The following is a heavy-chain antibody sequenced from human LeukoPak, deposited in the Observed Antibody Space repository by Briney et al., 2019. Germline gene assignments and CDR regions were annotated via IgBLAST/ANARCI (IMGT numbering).Heavy chain of an antibody. J-gene: IGHJ4*02. CDR3: ARDANDARDY. CDR2: ISPSGDST. Sequence: ASVKVSCKASGYTFTGYYMHWVRQAPGQGLEWMGIISPSGDSTTYAPKFQDRVTITRDTSTSTVYMELSSLRSEDTAVYYCARDANDARDYWGQGTLVTVSS. V-gene: IGHV1-46*01. CDR1: GYTFTGYY. D-gene: IGHD1-1*01.